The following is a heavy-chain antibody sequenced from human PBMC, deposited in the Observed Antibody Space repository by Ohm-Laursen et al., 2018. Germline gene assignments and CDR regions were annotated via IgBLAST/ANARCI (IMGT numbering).Heavy chain of an antibody. CDR1: GFTFSSYS. J-gene: IGHJ5*01. D-gene: IGHD3-16*02. V-gene: IGHV3-21*04. Sequence: SLRLSCSAFGFTFSSYSMNWVRQAPGKGLEWVSSISSSSSYIYYADSVKGRFTISRDNAKNSLYLQMNSLRAEDTAVYYCAKDDDYVWGSYRINWFDSWGQGTLVTVSS. CDR2: ISSSSSYI. CDR3: AKDDDYVWGSYRINWFDS.